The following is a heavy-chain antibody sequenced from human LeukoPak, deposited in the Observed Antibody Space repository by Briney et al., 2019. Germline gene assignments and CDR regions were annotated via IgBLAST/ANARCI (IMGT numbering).Heavy chain of an antibody. D-gene: IGHD3-22*01. V-gene: IGHV4-34*01. CDR2: INHSGST. CDR1: GGSFTGYY. J-gene: IGHJ5*02. CDR3: ARAGYYYDSRGRYNWFDP. Sequence: SETLSLTCAVYGGSFTGYYWSWIRQPPGKGLEWIGEINHSGSTNYNPSLKSRVTIPVDTSKNQFSLKLSSVTAADTAVYYCARAGYYYDSRGRYNWFDPWVQGTLVTVSS.